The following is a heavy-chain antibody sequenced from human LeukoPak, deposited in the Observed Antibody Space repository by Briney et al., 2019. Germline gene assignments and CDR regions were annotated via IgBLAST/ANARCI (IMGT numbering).Heavy chain of an antibody. Sequence: HPGRSLRLSCAASGFTFSSYGMHWVRQAPGKGLEWVAVISYDGSNKYYADSVKGRFTISRDNSKNTLYLQMNSLRAEDTAVYYCAKDYDILTGRPLYYFDYWGQGPRSPSPQ. CDR1: GFTFSSYG. CDR3: AKDYDILTGRPLYYFDY. CDR2: ISYDGSNK. D-gene: IGHD3-9*01. J-gene: IGHJ4*02. V-gene: IGHV3-30*18.